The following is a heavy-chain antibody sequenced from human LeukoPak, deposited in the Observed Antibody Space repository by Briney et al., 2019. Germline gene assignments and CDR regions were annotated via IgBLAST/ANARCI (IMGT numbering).Heavy chain of an antibody. D-gene: IGHD3-9*01. V-gene: IGHV1-69*13. Sequence: SVKVSCKASGGTFSSYAISWVRQAPGQGLEWMGGIIPIFGTANYAQKFQGRVTITADESTSTAYMELSSPRSEDTAVYYCARGVRFFAWTPIFDYWGKGTLVTVS. CDR3: ARGVRFFAWTPIFDY. CDR2: IIPIFGTA. CDR1: GGTFSSYA. J-gene: IGHJ4*02.